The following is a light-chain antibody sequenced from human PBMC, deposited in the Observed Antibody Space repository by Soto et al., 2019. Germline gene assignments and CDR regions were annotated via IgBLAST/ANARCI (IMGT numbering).Light chain of an antibody. CDR3: QSYDNSLSGFYF. CDR2: GNN. V-gene: IGLV1-40*01. J-gene: IGLJ1*01. Sequence: QAVLTQPPSVSGAPGQRVTISCTGSSSNIGASYDVHWYQQVPGTAPKLLIYGNNNRPSGVPERFSGSKSGTSASLAISGLQAEDEAEYYCQSYDNSLSGFYFFGTGTKLTVL. CDR1: SSNIGASYD.